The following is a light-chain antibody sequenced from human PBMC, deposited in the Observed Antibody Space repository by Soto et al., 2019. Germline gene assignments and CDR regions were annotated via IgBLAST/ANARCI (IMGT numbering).Light chain of an antibody. J-gene: IGLJ2*01. CDR1: SSDVGGYNY. V-gene: IGLV2-14*01. Sequence: QSALTQPASVSGSPGQSITISCTGTSSDVGGYNYVSWYQQHPGKAPKLMIYDVSNRPSGVSNRFSGSKSGNTASLTISGLQAEDEADSYCTSYTSRTHVVFVAVSEVTV. CDR2: DVS. CDR3: TSYTSRTHVV.